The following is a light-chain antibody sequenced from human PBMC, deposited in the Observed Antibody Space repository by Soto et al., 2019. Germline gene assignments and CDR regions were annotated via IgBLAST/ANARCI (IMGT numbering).Light chain of an antibody. V-gene: IGKV1-33*01. CDR3: QQYDNPMLT. Sequence: DIQMPQSPSSLSASVGDRVTITCQASQDISNYLNWYQQKPGKAPKLLIYDASNLETGVPSRFSGSGSGTDFTFTISSLQPEDIATYYCQQYDNPMLTFGGGTKVEIK. CDR2: DAS. J-gene: IGKJ4*01. CDR1: QDISNY.